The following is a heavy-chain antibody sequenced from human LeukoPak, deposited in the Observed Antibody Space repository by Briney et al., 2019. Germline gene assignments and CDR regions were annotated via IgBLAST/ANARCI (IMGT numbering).Heavy chain of an antibody. CDR1: GFTFSDYS. CDR2: ISSRSTYR. CDR3: ARDMTTATTCYLQH. J-gene: IGHJ1*01. D-gene: IGHD4-17*01. Sequence: GGSLRLSXAASGFTFSDYSMNWVRQAPGEGLEWVSSISSRSTYRYYADSVKGRFTISRDNAKNSLCLQMNSLRAEDTAVYYCARDMTTATTCYLQHWGQGTLVTVSS. V-gene: IGHV3-21*06.